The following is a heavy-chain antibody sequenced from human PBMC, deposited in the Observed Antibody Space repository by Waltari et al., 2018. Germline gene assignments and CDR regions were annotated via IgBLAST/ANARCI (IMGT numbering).Heavy chain of an antibody. J-gene: IGHJ4*02. V-gene: IGHV1-2*02. CDR2: INPNSCGT. D-gene: IGHD2-2*01. CDR3: VGDNVVVVPD. Sequence: QVQLVQSGAEVKKPGASVKVSCKASGYTFTGYYMHWVRQAPGQGLEWMGWINPNSCGTNYAQKFQGRVTMTRDTSISTAYMELSSLRSDDTAVYYCVGDNVVVVPDWGQGTLVTVSS. CDR1: GYTFTGYY.